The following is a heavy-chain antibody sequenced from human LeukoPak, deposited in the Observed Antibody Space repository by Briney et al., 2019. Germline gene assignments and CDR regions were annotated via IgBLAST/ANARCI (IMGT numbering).Heavy chain of an antibody. J-gene: IGHJ4*02. V-gene: IGHV4-39*07. CDR1: GGSISSSDYY. CDR3: ARALRWHRPFDY. Sequence: PSETLSLTCTVSGGSISSSDYYWAWIRQPPGKGLEWIGEINHSGSTNYNPSLKSRVTISVDTSKNQFSLKLSSVTAADTAVYYCARALRWHRPFDYWGQGTLVTVSS. CDR2: INHSGST. D-gene: IGHD4-23*01.